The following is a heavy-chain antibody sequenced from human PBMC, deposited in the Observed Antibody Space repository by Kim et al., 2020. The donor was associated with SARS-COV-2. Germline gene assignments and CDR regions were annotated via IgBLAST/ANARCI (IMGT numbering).Heavy chain of an antibody. CDR1: GFTLNDYG. V-gene: IGHV3-23*01. Sequence: GGSLRLSCAASGFTLNDYGMNWVRQAPGKGLEWISVIAPRGGNTFYADSVKGRFTISRDISKNTLFLQMNSLRADDTAVYYCAKAVALVDGWTRYFDYWGQGSQLTVSS. D-gene: IGHD6-19*01. J-gene: IGHJ4*02. CDR2: IAPRGGNT. CDR3: AKAVALVDGWTRYFDY.